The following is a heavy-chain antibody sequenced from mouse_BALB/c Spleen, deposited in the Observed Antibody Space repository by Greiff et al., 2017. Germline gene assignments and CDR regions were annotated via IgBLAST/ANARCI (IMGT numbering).Heavy chain of an antibody. CDR1: GDSITSGY. CDR3: ARGDDYDGGHGAWFAY. J-gene: IGHJ3*01. CDR2: ISYSGST. V-gene: IGHV3-8*02. D-gene: IGHD2-4*01. Sequence: EVQLQESGPSLVKPSQTLSLTCSVTGDSITSGYWNWIRKFPGNKLEYMGYISYSGSTYYNPSLKSRISITRDTSKNQYYLQLNSVTTEDTATYYCARGDDYDGGHGAWFAYWGPGTLVTVSA.